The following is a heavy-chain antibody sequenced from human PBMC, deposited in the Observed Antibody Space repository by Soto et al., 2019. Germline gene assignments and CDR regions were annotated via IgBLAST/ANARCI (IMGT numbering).Heavy chain of an antibody. CDR1: GGFVSSGSYY. CDR3: ARVERGTATTVVDAFDI. Sequence: QVQLQQWGAGLLKPSETLSLTCAVYGGFVSSGSYYWSWIRQAPGKGLEWIGEMSHSGGTHFNPSLKSRVTISVATSKNQFSLKMTSVTAADAALYYCARVERGTATTVVDAFDIWGPGTMVTVSS. CDR2: MSHSGGT. V-gene: IGHV4-34*01. J-gene: IGHJ3*02. D-gene: IGHD1-1*01.